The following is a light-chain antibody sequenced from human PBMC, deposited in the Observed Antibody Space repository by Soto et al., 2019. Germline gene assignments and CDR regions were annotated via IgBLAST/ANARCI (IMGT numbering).Light chain of an antibody. Sequence: AIQLTQSPSSLSASVGDRGTITCRASQGISSALAWYQHKPGRAPRLLIYDASSLQSGVSSRFSGSGSGTDFTLTISSLQPEDFATYYCQQFQSYALTFGGGTKLEIK. J-gene: IGKJ4*01. CDR1: QGISSA. CDR3: QQFQSYALT. CDR2: DAS. V-gene: IGKV1-13*02.